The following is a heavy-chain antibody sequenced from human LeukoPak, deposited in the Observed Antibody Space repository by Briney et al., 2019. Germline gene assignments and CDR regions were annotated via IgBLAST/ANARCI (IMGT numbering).Heavy chain of an antibody. V-gene: IGHV1-46*01. D-gene: IGHD1-26*01. CDR1: GYTFINYF. J-gene: IGHJ4*02. CDR2: INPSGGST. Sequence: ASVKVSCRASGYTFINYFMHWVRQAPGQGLEWMGIINPSGGSTSYAQKFQGRVTMTRDTSTTTVYMELSSLRSEDPAVYYCARVTGGRYFKFDNWGKGTQVTVSS. CDR3: ARVTGGRYFKFDN.